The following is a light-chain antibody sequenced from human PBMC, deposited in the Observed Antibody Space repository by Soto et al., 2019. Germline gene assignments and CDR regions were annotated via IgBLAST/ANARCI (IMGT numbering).Light chain of an antibody. CDR1: QSVNID. J-gene: IGKJ3*01. V-gene: IGKV3D-15*01. Sequence: EIVLTQSPATLSVSPGESATLSCRASQSVNIDLVWYQQKPGQAPKVLMFSAAARETGIPARFSGGGSETEFTLTISSLKPEDSAVYYCQQYNTWPFTFGPGTKVDI. CDR2: SAA. CDR3: QQYNTWPFT.